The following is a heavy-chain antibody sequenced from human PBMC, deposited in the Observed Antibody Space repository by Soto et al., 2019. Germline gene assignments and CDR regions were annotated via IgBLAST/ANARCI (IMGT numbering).Heavy chain of an antibody. CDR3: ARRGQLAESDY. D-gene: IGHD6-6*01. Sequence: TSETLSLTCTVSGGSISSSSYYWGWIRQPPGKGLEWIGSIYYSGSTYYNPSLKSRVTISVDTSKNQFSLKLSSVTAADTAVYYCARRGQLAESDYWGQGTLVTVSS. CDR2: IYYSGST. J-gene: IGHJ4*02. V-gene: IGHV4-39*01. CDR1: GGSISSSSYY.